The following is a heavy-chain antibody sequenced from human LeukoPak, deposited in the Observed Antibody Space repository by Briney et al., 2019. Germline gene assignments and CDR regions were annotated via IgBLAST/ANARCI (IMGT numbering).Heavy chain of an antibody. CDR1: GGSISSYY. J-gene: IGHJ3*02. CDR3: ARAPLTVKDAFDI. CDR2: IFSIEST. Sequence: SETLSLTCTVSGGSISSYYWSWIRQPAGKGLDWIGRIFSIESTNYNPSLKRRVTMSLDTSKNQLSLRLSSVTAADTAVYYCARAPLTVKDAFDIWGQGTMVTVSS. V-gene: IGHV4-4*07. D-gene: IGHD4-11*01.